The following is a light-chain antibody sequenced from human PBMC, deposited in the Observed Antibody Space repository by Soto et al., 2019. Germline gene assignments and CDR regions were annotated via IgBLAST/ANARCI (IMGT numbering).Light chain of an antibody. CDR2: GAS. CDR1: QTVSSY. V-gene: IGKV3-20*01. J-gene: IGKJ5*01. Sequence: ENVLTQSPGTLSLSPGERATLSCRASQTVSSYLTWYQQRPGQAPRLLIYGASKRATGIPDRFSGSVAGTDFTLTISRLEPEDFALYYCQQYGTSPITSGQGTRLEIK. CDR3: QQYGTSPIT.